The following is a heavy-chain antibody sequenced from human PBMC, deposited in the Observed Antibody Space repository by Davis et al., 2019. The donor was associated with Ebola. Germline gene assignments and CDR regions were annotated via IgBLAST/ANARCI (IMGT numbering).Heavy chain of an antibody. D-gene: IGHD5-18*01. CDR1: GFTFSAYY. J-gene: IGHJ6*02. CDR2: ISSSGSTI. V-gene: IGHV3-11*04. Sequence: GGSLRLSCAASGFTFSAYYMSWIRQAPGKGLEWVSYISSSGSTIYYADSVKGRFTISRDNAKNSLYLQMNSLRAEDTAVYYCARHNVDTALDVWGQGTTVTVSS. CDR3: ARHNVDTALDV.